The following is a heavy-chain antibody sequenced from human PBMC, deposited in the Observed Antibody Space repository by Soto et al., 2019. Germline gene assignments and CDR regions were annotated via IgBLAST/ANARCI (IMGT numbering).Heavy chain of an antibody. V-gene: IGHV3-30*18. J-gene: IGHJ4*02. CDR3: AKDVDDSSGYYYVGLYYFDY. CDR1: GFTFSSYC. D-gene: IGHD3-22*01. Sequence: TGGSLRLSCAASGFTFSSYCMHWVRQAPGKGPGVVAVISYDGSNKYYADSVKGRFTISRDNSKNTLYLQMNSLRAEYTGVYYCAKDVDDSSGYYYVGLYYFDYWGQGTLVTVSS. CDR2: ISYDGSNK.